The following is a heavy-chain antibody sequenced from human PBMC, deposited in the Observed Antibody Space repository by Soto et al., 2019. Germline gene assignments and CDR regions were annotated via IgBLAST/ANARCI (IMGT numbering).Heavy chain of an antibody. D-gene: IGHD2-2*02. CDR2: IIPIFGTA. V-gene: IGHV1-69*13. CDR1: GGTFSSYA. CDR3: ASGYCSSTSCYSIYYYYYGMDV. Sequence: ASVKVSCKASGGTFSSYAISWVRQAPGQGLEWMGGIIPIFGTANYAQKFQGRVTITADESTSTAYMELSSLRSEDTAVYYCASGYCSSTSCYSIYYYYYGMDVWGQGTTVTVSS. J-gene: IGHJ6*02.